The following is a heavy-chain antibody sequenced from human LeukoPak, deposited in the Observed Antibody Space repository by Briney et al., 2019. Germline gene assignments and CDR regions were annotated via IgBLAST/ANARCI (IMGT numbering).Heavy chain of an antibody. CDR2: ISSSGGTI. D-gene: IGHD4-17*01. Sequence: GGSLRLSCAASGFTFSSYGMSWVRQAPGKGLEWVSYISSSGGTIYYADSVKGRFTISRDNAKNSLYLQMNSLRAEDTAVYYCARASATLTAAFDIWGQGTMVTVSS. J-gene: IGHJ3*02. CDR1: GFTFSSYG. V-gene: IGHV3-48*04. CDR3: ARASATLTAAFDI.